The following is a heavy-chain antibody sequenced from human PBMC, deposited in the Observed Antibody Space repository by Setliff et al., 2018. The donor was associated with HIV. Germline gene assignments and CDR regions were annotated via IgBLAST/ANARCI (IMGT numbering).Heavy chain of an antibody. CDR3: ASAYGSGSYPGD. CDR2: IYTSGST. V-gene: IGHV4-61*02. J-gene: IGHJ4*02. CDR1: GGSISSGNYY. D-gene: IGHD3-10*01. Sequence: ASETLSLTCTVSGGSISSGNYYWSWIRQPAGKGLHWIGRIYTSGSTNYNPSLKSRVTISLDTSKNQFSLKLSSVTAADTAVYYCASAYGSGSYPGDWGQGTLVTVSS.